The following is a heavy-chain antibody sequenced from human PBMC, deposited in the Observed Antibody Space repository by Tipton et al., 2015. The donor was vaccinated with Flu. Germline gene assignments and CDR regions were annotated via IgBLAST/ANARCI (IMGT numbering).Heavy chain of an antibody. CDR3: AKVIPEKVAGLDY. Sequence: SLRLSCAASGFTFRDYEMNWVRQAPGKGLEWVSFISSSGDTKYYAESVKGRFTISRDTAKDLLFLQMNSLRAEDTAIYYCAKVIPEKVAGLDYWGQGTLVTVSS. V-gene: IGHV3-48*03. J-gene: IGHJ4*02. D-gene: IGHD6-19*01. CDR1: GFTFRDYE. CDR2: ISSSGDTK.